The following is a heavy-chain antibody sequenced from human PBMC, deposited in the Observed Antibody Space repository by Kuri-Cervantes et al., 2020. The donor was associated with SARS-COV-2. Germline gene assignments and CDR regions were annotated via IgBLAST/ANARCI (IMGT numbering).Heavy chain of an antibody. Sequence: GESLKISCTVSGFTFSSYGMHWVRQAPGKGLEWVAVVSYDGSNKYYADSVKGRFTISRDNSKNTLYLQMNSLRAEDTAVYYCAKPHYSKAYYYYGMDVWGQGTTVTVSS. CDR1: GFTFSSYG. V-gene: IGHV3-30*18. D-gene: IGHD4-11*01. CDR3: AKPHYSKAYYYYGMDV. J-gene: IGHJ6*02. CDR2: VSYDGSNK.